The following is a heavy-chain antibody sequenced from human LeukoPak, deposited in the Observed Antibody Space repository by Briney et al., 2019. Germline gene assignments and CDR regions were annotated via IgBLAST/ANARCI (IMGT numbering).Heavy chain of an antibody. V-gene: IGHV4-38-2*01. D-gene: IGHD3-10*01. Sequence: SETLSLTCAVSGYSISSGYYWGWIRQPPGKGLEWIGSIYHSGSTYYNPSLKSRVTISVDTSKNQFSLKLSSVTAADTAVYYCAGGFGGLDYWGQGTLVTVSS. CDR2: IYHSGST. CDR1: GYSISSGYY. CDR3: AGGFGGLDY. J-gene: IGHJ4*02.